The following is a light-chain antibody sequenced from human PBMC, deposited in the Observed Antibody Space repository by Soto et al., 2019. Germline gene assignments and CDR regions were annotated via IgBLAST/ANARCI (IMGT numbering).Light chain of an antibody. J-gene: IGKJ5*01. CDR3: QQSNSTLSIT. Sequence: DIQMTQSPSSLSASVGDRVTITCRASESISRHLNWYQQKPGKDPNLLIYAASILQNGVPSRFSGGESGTDFTLTISNLQPEDFSTYYCQQSNSTLSITFGQGKRLEIK. CDR2: AAS. V-gene: IGKV1-39*01. CDR1: ESISRH.